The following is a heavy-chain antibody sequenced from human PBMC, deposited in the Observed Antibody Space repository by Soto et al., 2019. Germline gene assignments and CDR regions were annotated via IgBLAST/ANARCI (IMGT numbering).Heavy chain of an antibody. Sequence: GASVKVSCKASGYTFTSYYMHWVRQAPGQGLEWMGIINPSGGSTSYAQKFQGRDTMTRDTSTSTVYMELSSLRSEDTAVYYCARRNYYGSGSYYKKPRYYFDYWGQGTLVTVSS. J-gene: IGHJ4*02. CDR2: INPSGGST. CDR1: GYTFTSYY. V-gene: IGHV1-46*03. CDR3: ARRNYYGSGSYYKKPRYYFDY. D-gene: IGHD3-10*01.